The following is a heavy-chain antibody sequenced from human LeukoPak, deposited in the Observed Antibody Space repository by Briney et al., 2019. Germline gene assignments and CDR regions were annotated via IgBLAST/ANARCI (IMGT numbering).Heavy chain of an antibody. V-gene: IGHV5-51*01. CDR1: GYRFTSYW. J-gene: IGHJ4*02. CDR3: AREGSYFDY. CDR2: VYPGDSDT. Sequence: GASLKISFKGSGYRFTSYWIAWVRQMPGKGVEGMGMVYPGDSDTRYSPSFQGQVTISPDKSISTAYPQWSSLKASDTAMYYCAREGSYFDYWAQGTLVSVPA.